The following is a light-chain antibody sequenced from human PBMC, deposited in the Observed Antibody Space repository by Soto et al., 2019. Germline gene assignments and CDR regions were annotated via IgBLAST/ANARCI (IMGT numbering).Light chain of an antibody. V-gene: IGKV3-20*01. CDR3: QQYGSSPSLT. CDR2: GAS. CDR1: QSVSSSY. J-gene: IGKJ4*01. Sequence: EIVLTQSPGTLSLSPGERATLSCRASQSVSSSYLAWYQQKPGQAPRLLIYGASSRATGIPYRFSGSGSGTDFTLTISRLELEDFAVYYCQQYGSSPSLTFGGGTKVEIK.